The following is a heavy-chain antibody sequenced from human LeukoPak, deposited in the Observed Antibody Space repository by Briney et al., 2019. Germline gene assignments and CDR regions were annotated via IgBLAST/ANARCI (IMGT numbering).Heavy chain of an antibody. CDR3: ARRHSSGWGLYAPNWFDP. D-gene: IGHD6-19*01. CDR2: IYYSGST. V-gene: IGHV4-39*01. J-gene: IGHJ5*02. Sequence: SETLSLTCTVSGGSISSSSYYWGWIRQPPGKGLEWIGSIYYSGSTYYNPSLKSRVTISVDTSKNQFSLKLSSVTAADTAVYYCARRHSSGWGLYAPNWFDPWGQGTLVTVSS. CDR1: GGSISSSSYY.